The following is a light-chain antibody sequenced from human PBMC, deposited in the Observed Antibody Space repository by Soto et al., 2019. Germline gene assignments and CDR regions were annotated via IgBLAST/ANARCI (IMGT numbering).Light chain of an antibody. CDR1: QSVNSTY. J-gene: IGKJ2*01. Sequence: EIVLTQSPGTLSSSPGERATLSCRASQSVNSTYLAWYQQNPGQAPRLLIYGASSRATGIPDRFSGSGSGTDFTLTISRLEPEDFAVYFCQQYGSSSYTFGQGTKLEIK. CDR2: GAS. V-gene: IGKV3-20*01. CDR3: QQYGSSSYT.